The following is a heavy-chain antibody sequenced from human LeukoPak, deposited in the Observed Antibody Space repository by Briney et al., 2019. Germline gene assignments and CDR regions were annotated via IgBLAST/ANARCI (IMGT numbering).Heavy chain of an antibody. Sequence: EGTLRLSCAASGFTLSSYAMSWVRQAPGKGLEWVSAISGSGGSTYYAHSVKGRFTISRDNSKNTLYLQMNSLRAEDTAVYYCARPQNPTGYFQHWGQGTLVTVSS. CDR3: ARPQNPTGYFQH. V-gene: IGHV3-23*01. CDR1: GFTLSSYA. J-gene: IGHJ1*01. D-gene: IGHD1-14*01. CDR2: ISGSGGST.